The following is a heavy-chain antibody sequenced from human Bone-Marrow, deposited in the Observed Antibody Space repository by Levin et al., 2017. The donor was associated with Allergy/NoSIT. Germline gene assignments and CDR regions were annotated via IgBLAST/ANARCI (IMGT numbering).Heavy chain of an antibody. V-gene: IGHV3-21*01. D-gene: IGHD5-18*01. CDR1: GFTFSSYS. CDR3: ARERGYSYGYSDY. J-gene: IGHJ4*02. CDR2: ISSSSSYT. Sequence: GASVKVSCAASGFTFSSYSMNWVRQAPGGGLEWVSSISSSSSYTYYADSVKGRFTISRDNAKNSLYLQMNSLRAEDTAVYYCARERGYSYGYSDYWGQGTLVTVSS.